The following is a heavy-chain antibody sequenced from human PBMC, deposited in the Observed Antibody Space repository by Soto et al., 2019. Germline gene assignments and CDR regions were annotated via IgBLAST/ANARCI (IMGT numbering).Heavy chain of an antibody. CDR3: SRVTWDEEQQLHSGGYYFDY. Sequence: QVQLQESGPGLVKPSETLSLTCTVSGGSISGYYWSWIRQPPGKGLEWIGYSHYSGSTNYNPSLKSTVTILVDQSKNQVSLDLGSVTAADTAVYYCSRVTWDEEQQLHSGGYYFDYWGQGTLVTVSS. D-gene: IGHD6-13*01. V-gene: IGHV4-59*01. CDR2: SHYSGST. CDR1: GGSISGYY. J-gene: IGHJ4*02.